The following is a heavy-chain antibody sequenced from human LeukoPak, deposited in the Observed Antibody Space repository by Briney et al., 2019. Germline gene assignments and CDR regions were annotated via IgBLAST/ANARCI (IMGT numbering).Heavy chain of an antibody. D-gene: IGHD6-19*01. CDR3: ARDLVKAVAGTGD. CDR1: GFLLSSYW. Sequence: GSLRLSCAGSGFLLSSYWLHWVRQVPGKGLVWVSRINFDGTSTNYADFVKGRFTISRDNAKNTLYLQMNSLRVEDTAMYYCARDLVKAVAGTGDWGQGTLVTVSS. J-gene: IGHJ4*02. CDR2: INFDGTST. V-gene: IGHV3-74*01.